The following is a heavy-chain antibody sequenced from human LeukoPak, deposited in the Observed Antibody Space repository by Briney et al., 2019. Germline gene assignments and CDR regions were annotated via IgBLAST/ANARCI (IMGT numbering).Heavy chain of an antibody. V-gene: IGHV4-59*01. CDR2: IYYSGST. J-gene: IGHJ4*02. CDR1: GGSISSYY. D-gene: IGHD3-10*01. Sequence: SETLSLTCTVSGGSISSYYWSWIRQPPGKGLEWIGYIYYSGSTNYNPSLKSRVTISVDTSKNQLSLKLSSVTAADTAVYYCASRTGFGEFDYWGQGTLVTVSS. CDR3: ASRTGFGEFDY.